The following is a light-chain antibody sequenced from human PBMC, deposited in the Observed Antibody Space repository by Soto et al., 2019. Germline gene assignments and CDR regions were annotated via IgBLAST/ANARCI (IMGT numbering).Light chain of an antibody. J-gene: IGLJ3*02. V-gene: IGLV1-44*01. CDR2: TNN. CDR1: SSNIGSNT. CDR3: AAWDDSLNGWV. Sequence: QSALTRPPSTSGTPGQRVTISCSGSSSNIGSNTVNWFQLLPGTAPKLLISTNNQRPSGVPDRFSGSKSGTSASLAISGLQSEDEADYYCAAWDDSLNGWVFGGGTQLTVL.